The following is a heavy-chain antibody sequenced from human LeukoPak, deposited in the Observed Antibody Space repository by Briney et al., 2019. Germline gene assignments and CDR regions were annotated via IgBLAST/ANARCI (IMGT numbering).Heavy chain of an antibody. CDR1: GFSFSTYG. J-gene: IGHJ4*02. CDR2: ISYDGRNK. V-gene: IGHV3-30*18. D-gene: IGHD6-19*01. CDR3: AKVKEMYSSGSYYFDY. Sequence: GGSLRLSCTASGFSFSTYGIDWVRQAPGKGLEWVAAISYDGRNKYYADSLKGRFTISRDNPNNTVFLQMNSMRAEDTAVYYCAKVKEMYSSGSYYFDYWGQGSLVTVSS.